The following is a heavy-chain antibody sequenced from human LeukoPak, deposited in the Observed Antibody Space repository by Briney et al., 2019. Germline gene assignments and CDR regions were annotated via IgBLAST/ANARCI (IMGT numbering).Heavy chain of an antibody. Sequence: GGSLRLSCAASGFTFSSYSMNWVRQAPGKGLEWVSSISSSSSYIYYADSVKGRFTISRDNAKNSLYLQMNSLRAEDTAVYYCARESDRHHDLWSGYLALDYWGQGTRVTVSS. CDR1: GFTFSSYS. D-gene: IGHD3-3*01. J-gene: IGHJ4*02. CDR3: ARESDRHHDLWSGYLALDY. CDR2: ISSSSSYI. V-gene: IGHV3-21*01.